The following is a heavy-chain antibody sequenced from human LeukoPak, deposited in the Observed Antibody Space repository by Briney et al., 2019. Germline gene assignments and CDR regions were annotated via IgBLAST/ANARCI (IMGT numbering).Heavy chain of an antibody. CDR2: ISSDGGGK. V-gene: IGHV3-30*18. CDR3: AKDGGLLARAAFDI. CDR1: GFTFSSYP. J-gene: IGHJ3*02. D-gene: IGHD3-3*01. Sequence: GSLRLSCAASGFTFSSYPMYWVRQAPGVGLEWVAVISSDGGGKYYADSVKGRFTISRDNSKNTLYLQMNSLRAEDTAVYYCAKDGGLLARAAFDIWGQGTMVTVSS.